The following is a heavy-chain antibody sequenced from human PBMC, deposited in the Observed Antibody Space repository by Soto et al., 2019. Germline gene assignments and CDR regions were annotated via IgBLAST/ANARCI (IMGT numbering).Heavy chain of an antibody. CDR3: ARDSYYYGSGSYPNTYYYYYYYMDV. CDR2: INAGNGNT. Sequence: QVPLVQSGAEVKKPGASVKVSCKASGYTFTSYAMHWVRQAPGQRLEWMGWINAGNGNTKYSQKFQGRVTITRDTPASTAYMELSSLRSEDTAVYYCARDSYYYGSGSYPNTYYYYYYYMDVWGKGTTVTVSS. CDR1: GYTFTSYA. V-gene: IGHV1-3*01. D-gene: IGHD3-10*01. J-gene: IGHJ6*03.